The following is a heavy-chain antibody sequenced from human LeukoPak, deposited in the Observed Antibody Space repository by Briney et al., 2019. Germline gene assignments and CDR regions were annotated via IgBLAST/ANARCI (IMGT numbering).Heavy chain of an antibody. Sequence: GGSLRLSCAASGFTFYDYAMHWVRHFPGKGLEWVSLVSGDGTRTYYAESVKGRFTISRDNSKNSLYLQMNSLRTEDTALYYGAKAKWGIYFHFGMDVWGQGTTVTVSS. V-gene: IGHV3-43*02. J-gene: IGHJ6*02. D-gene: IGHD2/OR15-2a*01. CDR1: GFTFYDYA. CDR2: VSGDGTRT. CDR3: AKAKWGIYFHFGMDV.